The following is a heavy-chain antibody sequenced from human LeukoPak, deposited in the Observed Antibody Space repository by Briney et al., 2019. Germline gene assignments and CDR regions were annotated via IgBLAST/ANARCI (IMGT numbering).Heavy chain of an antibody. V-gene: IGHV3-23*01. D-gene: IGHD3-22*01. J-gene: IGHJ3*02. CDR3: AREHYYDSSGYYPI. CDR1: GFTFSTYA. Sequence: GGSLRLSCAASGFTFSTYAMSWVRQAPGKGLEWVSAISYSGGSTYYADSVKGRFTISRDNSKNTLYLQMNSLRAEDTAVYYCAREHYYDSSGYYPIWGQGTMVTVSS. CDR2: ISYSGGST.